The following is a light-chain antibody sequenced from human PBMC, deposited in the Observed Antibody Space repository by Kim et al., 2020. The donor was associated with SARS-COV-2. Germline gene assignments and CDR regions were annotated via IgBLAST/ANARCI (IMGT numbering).Light chain of an antibody. Sequence: SYELTQPPSVSVSPGQTASITCSGDKLGDKYACWYQQKPGQSPVLVIYQDSKRPSGIPERFSGSNSGNTATLTISGTQAMDEADYYCQAWDSSTLHAVFGGGTQLTVL. CDR1: KLGDKY. CDR2: QDS. V-gene: IGLV3-1*01. CDR3: QAWDSSTLHAV. J-gene: IGLJ2*01.